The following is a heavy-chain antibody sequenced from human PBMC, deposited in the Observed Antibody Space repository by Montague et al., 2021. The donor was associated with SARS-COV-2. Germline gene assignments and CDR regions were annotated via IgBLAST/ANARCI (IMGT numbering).Heavy chain of an antibody. J-gene: IGHJ4*02. Sequence: SETLSLTCSVSGGSISGYYWSWIRQPPGKGLEWIGYIYYSGSINYNPSLKSRLTISVDTSKNQFSLKLSSVTAADTALYFCTRARSKAIDYWGQGALVTVSS. CDR3: TRARSKAIDY. V-gene: IGHV4-59*12. D-gene: IGHD2/OR15-2a*01. CDR1: GGSISGYY. CDR2: IYYSGSI.